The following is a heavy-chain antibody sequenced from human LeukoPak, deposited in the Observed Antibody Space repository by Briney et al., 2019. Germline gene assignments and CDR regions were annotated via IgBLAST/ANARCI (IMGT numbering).Heavy chain of an antibody. CDR3: AKDVGKWESLHFFDY. CDR1: GFTFSTYA. Sequence: GGSLRLSCAASGFTFSTYAMSWVRQAPGKGLEWVSAISGSGGSTYYADAVKGRFTISRDKSKNTLYLQMNSLRAEDTAVYYCAKDVGKWESLHFFDYWGQGTLVTVSS. D-gene: IGHD1-26*01. V-gene: IGHV3-23*01. CDR2: ISGSGGST. J-gene: IGHJ4*02.